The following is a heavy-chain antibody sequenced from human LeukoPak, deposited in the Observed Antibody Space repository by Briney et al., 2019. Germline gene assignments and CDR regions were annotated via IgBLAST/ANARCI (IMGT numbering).Heavy chain of an antibody. Sequence: GGSLRLSCAASGFTFSYYAMHWVRQAPDKGLEWVAVISYDGSNKYYADSVKGRFTISRDNAKNTLYLQMNGLRVEDTAVYFCARGMDYYDNRGYTTDSWGQGTLVTVAS. CDR2: ISYDGSNK. CDR1: GFTFSYYA. J-gene: IGHJ4*02. CDR3: ARGMDYYDNRGYTTDS. D-gene: IGHD3-22*01. V-gene: IGHV3-30-3*01.